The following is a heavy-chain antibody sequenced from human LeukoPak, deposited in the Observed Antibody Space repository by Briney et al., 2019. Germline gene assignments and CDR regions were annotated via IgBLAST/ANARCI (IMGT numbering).Heavy chain of an antibody. J-gene: IGHJ6*02. CDR2: IGGGGGGT. V-gene: IGHV3-23*01. Sequence: GGSLRLSCAASGFTFSSYAMSWVRQAPGKGLEWVSPIGGGGGGTYYADSVRGRFTISRENSKNTLYLQMNSLRAEDTAVYYCAKDPRVFLHPDRSGWYGNYYYYGMDVWGQGTTVTVSS. CDR1: GFTFSSYA. D-gene: IGHD6-19*01. CDR3: AKDPRVFLHPDRSGWYGNYYYYGMDV.